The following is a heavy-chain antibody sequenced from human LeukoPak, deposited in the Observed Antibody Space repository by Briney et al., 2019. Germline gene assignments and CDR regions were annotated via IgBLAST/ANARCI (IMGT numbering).Heavy chain of an antibody. CDR3: ARHTEDYYMDV. J-gene: IGHJ6*03. Sequence: PSETLSLTCAVYGGSFSGYYWSWIRQPPGKGLEWIGEINHSGSTNYNPSLKSRVTISVDTSKNQFSLKLSSVTAADTAVYYCARHTEDYYMDVWGKGTTVTISS. D-gene: IGHD4-17*01. V-gene: IGHV4-34*01. CDR1: GGSFSGYY. CDR2: INHSGST.